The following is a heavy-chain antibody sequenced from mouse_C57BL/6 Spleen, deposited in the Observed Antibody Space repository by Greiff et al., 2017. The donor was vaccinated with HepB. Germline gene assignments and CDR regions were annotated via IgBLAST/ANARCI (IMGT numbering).Heavy chain of an antibody. CDR1: GFTFSDYY. CDR3: AREGYYYGSRGGYFDV. J-gene: IGHJ1*03. D-gene: IGHD1-1*01. Sequence: EVKLMESEGGLVQPGSSMKLSCTASGFTFSDYYMAWVRQVPEKGLEWVANINYDGSSTYYLDSLKSRFIISRDNAKKILYLQMSSLKSEDTATYYCAREGYYYGSRGGYFDVWGTGTTVTVSS. V-gene: IGHV5-16*01. CDR2: INYDGSST.